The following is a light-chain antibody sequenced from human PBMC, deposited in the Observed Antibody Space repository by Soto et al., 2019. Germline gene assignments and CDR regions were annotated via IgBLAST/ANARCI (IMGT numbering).Light chain of an antibody. Sequence: ETVLTQSPATLSLSPGERVTLSCRASQSVSSYLAWYQQKPGQAPRLLIYDASSRATGIPARFSGSGSGTDFTLTISSLEPEDFAVYYCQQRSNWPPRSTFGGGTKVEIK. CDR1: QSVSSY. J-gene: IGKJ4*01. V-gene: IGKV3-11*01. CDR3: QQRSNWPPRST. CDR2: DAS.